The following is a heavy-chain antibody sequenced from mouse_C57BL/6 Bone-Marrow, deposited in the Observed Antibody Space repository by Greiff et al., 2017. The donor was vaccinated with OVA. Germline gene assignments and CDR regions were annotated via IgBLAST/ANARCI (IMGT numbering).Heavy chain of an antibody. Sequence: QVQLQQPGAELVKPGASVKLSCKASGYTFTSYWMPWVKQRPGQGLEWIGAIDPSDSYTNYNQKFKGKATLTVDTSYRTAYMQLSSLTSEDSAVYYCARLLYDYLYYAMDYWGQGTSVTVSS. CDR1: GYTFTSYW. J-gene: IGHJ4*01. V-gene: IGHV1-50*01. D-gene: IGHD2-4*01. CDR3: ARLLYDYLYYAMDY. CDR2: IDPSDSYT.